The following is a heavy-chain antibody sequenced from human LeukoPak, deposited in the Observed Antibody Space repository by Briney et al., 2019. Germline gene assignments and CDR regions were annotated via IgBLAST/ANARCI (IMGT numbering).Heavy chain of an antibody. CDR1: VYSFTNYY. Sequence: GSSVRVSCKSSVYSFTNYYMHWVRQSPGQWPEWMGMIKPSGGSTTYAQIFQGRVTMTRDTYTSTVYMELSSLTSEDTAVSYCARTRGYYFDYWGQGTLVTVSS. CDR2: IKPSGGST. J-gene: IGHJ4*02. CDR3: ARTRGYYFDY. V-gene: IGHV1-46*01.